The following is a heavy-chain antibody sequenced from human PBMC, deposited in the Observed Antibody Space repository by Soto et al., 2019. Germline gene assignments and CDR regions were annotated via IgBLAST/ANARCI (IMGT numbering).Heavy chain of an antibody. CDR2: IYYSGST. D-gene: IGHD6-13*01. CDR1: GGSISSYY. CDR3: ARRFLGHSSWYNWFDP. Sequence: QVQLQESGPGLVKPSETLSLTCTVSGGSISSYYWSWIRQPPGKGLEWIGYIYYSGSTNYNPSLKSRVTISVDTSKNQFSLKLSSVTAADTAVYYCARRFLGHSSWYNWFDPWGQGTLVTVSS. J-gene: IGHJ5*02. V-gene: IGHV4-59*08.